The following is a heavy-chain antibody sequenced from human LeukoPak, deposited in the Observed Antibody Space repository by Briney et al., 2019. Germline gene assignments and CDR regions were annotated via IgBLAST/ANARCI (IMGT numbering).Heavy chain of an antibody. CDR3: ARSTYCGGDCSEWYFQH. CDR2: ISYDGSNK. D-gene: IGHD2-21*02. Sequence: PGGSLRLSCAASGFTFSSYAMSWVRQAPGKGLEWVAVISYDGSNKYYADSVKGRFTISRDNSKNTLYLQMNSLRAEDTAVYYCARSTYCGGDCSEWYFQHWGQGTLVTVSS. CDR1: GFTFSSYA. V-gene: IGHV3-30-3*01. J-gene: IGHJ1*01.